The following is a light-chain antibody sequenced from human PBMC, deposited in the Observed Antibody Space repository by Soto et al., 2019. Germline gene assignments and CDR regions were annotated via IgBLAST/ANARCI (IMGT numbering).Light chain of an antibody. CDR1: DRDVGAYNY. CDR3: KSFTTSSTQV. J-gene: IGLJ1*01. Sequence: QSVLTQPASVSGSPGQSITISCTGTDRDVGAYNYVSWYQQHPGRVPKLIIYDVTYRPSGVSSRFSGSKSGNTASLTISGLQADDEADYYCKSFTTSSTQVFGTGTKVTVL. V-gene: IGLV2-14*03. CDR2: DVT.